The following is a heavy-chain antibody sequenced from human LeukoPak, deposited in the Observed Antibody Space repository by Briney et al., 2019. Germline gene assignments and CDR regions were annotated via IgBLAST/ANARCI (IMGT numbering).Heavy chain of an antibody. D-gene: IGHD6-13*01. J-gene: IGHJ5*02. CDR1: GYSFTNYD. V-gene: IGHV1-8*03. Sequence: ASVKVSCKASGYSFTNYDINWVRQATGQGLEWMGWMNPKSGDTGYSQKFQGRVFITRDTSINTAYMELSSLRSEDTAVYYCVEGGIAPLNWFDPWGQGTLVTVSS. CDR3: VEGGIAPLNWFDP. CDR2: MNPKSGDT.